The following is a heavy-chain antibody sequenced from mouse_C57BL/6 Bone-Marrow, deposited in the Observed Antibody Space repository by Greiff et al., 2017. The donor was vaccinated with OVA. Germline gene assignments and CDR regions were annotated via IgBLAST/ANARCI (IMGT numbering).Heavy chain of an antibody. CDR3: ARERDYGNSWFAY. D-gene: IGHD2-1*01. J-gene: IGHJ3*01. CDR1: GYTFTSYW. CDR2: IHPNSGST. V-gene: IGHV1-64*01. Sequence: LQPGAELVKPGASVKLSCKASGYTFTSYWMHWVKQRPGQGLEWIGMIHPNSGSTNYNEKFKSKATLTVDKSSSTAYMQLSSLTSEDSAVYYCARERDYGNSWFAYWGQGTLVTVSA.